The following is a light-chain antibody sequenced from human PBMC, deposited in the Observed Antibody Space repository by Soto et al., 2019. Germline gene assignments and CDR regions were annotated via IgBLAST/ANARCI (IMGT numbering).Light chain of an antibody. CDR3: QTWGAGIQI. CDR1: SGHSIYA. CDR2: LNRDGSH. Sequence: QLVLTQSPSASASLGASVKLTCTLSSGHSIYAIAWHQQQPEKGPRYLMKLNRDGSHSKGDGIPDRFSGSSSVAERYLTIPSLQSEDEADYYCQTWGAGIQIFGGGTKLTVL. V-gene: IGLV4-69*02. J-gene: IGLJ2*01.